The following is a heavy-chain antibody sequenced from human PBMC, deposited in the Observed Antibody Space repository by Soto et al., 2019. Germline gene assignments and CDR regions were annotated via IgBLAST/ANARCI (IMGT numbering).Heavy chain of an antibody. J-gene: IGHJ6*02. Sequence: GGSLRLSCAASGFTFSSYGMHWVRQAPGKGLEWVAVISYDGSNKYYADSVKGRFTISRDNSKNTLYLQMNSLRAEDTAVYYCAKQKDSNPRYYYYGMDVWGQGTTVTVSS. CDR1: GFTFSSYG. CDR3: AKQKDSNPRYYYYGMDV. CDR2: ISYDGSNK. D-gene: IGHD4-4*01. V-gene: IGHV3-30*18.